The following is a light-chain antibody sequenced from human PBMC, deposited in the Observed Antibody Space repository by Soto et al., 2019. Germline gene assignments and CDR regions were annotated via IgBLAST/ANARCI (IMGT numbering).Light chain of an antibody. CDR1: QGVSRY. CDR2: AAS. CDR3: QQRSNWPPWT. J-gene: IGKJ1*01. Sequence: DIQLTQSPSFLSASVGDRVAITCRASQGVSRYVAWYQQKPGKPPELLIYAASTLQSGVPPRFSGSASGTEFTLTIDSLQPEDFAVYYCQQRSNWPPWTFGQGTKVDIK. V-gene: IGKV1-9*01.